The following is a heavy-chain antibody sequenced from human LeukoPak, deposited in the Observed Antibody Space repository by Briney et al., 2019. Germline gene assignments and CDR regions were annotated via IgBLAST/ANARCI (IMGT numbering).Heavy chain of an antibody. Sequence: PGGSLRLSCAASGFSFSSYDMHWVRQITGKGLEWVSVIGTAGDSLYAGSARGRFTISRENAKNSLYLQMNSLRAGDTAVYYCARSVAGSSWFDPWGQGTLVTVS. V-gene: IGHV3-13*01. J-gene: IGHJ5*02. CDR3: ARSVAGSSWFDP. CDR1: GFSFSSYD. D-gene: IGHD6-19*01. CDR2: IGTAGDS.